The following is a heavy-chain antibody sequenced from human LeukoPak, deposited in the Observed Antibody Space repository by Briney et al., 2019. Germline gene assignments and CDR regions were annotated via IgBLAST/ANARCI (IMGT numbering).Heavy chain of an antibody. J-gene: IGHJ4*02. V-gene: IGHV3-23*01. Sequence: GGSLRLSCAASGFTVNNNYMSWVRQAPGKGLEWVSGISSNGASTYYVDSVKGRFTISRDNSKNTLFLQMNSLRAEDTAVYYCAKRGSVGTLGHFDYWGQGTLVTVSS. CDR2: ISSNGAST. CDR3: AKRGSVGTLGHFDY. D-gene: IGHD6-13*01. CDR1: GFTVNNNY.